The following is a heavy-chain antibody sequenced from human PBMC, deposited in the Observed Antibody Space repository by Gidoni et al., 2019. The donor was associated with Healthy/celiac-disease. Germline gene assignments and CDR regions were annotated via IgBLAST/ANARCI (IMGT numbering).Heavy chain of an antibody. D-gene: IGHD6-19*01. CDR1: GFTFSSYG. J-gene: IGHJ4*02. Sequence: QVQLVESGGGVVQPGRSLRLSCSASGFTFSSYGMHWVRQAPGKGLEWVAVISYDGSNKYYADAVKGRFTISRDNSKNTLYLQMNSLRAEDTAVYYWAKMWAGYYFDYWGQGTLVTVSS. V-gene: IGHV3-30*18. CDR3: AKMWAGYYFDY. CDR2: ISYDGSNK.